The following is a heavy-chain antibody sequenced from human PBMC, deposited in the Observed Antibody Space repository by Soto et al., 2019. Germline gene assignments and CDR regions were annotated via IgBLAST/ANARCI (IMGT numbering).Heavy chain of an antibody. D-gene: IGHD2-15*01. Sequence: PGGSLRLSCTVAGFTFINYGMRWVSKAPGKGLGWVAVISYDGSNKYYADSVKGRFTISRDNSKNTLYLQMNSLRAEDTAVYYCAKERDIEVVVASLDYWGHGTLVTVS. J-gene: IGHJ4*01. CDR3: AKERDIEVVVASLDY. V-gene: IGHV3-30*18. CDR2: ISYDGSNK. CDR1: GFTFINYG.